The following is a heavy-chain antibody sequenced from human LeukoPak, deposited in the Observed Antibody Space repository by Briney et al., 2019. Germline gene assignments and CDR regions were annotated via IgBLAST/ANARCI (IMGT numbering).Heavy chain of an antibody. J-gene: IGHJ4*02. CDR3: ARIGARTVTTENFDY. V-gene: IGHV4-38-2*02. CDR2: IYHSGST. Sequence: SETLSLTCTVSGYSISSGYYWGWIRQPPGKGLEWIGSIYHSGSTYYNPSLKSRVTISVDTSKNQFSLKLSSVTAADTAVYYCARIGARTVTTENFDYWGQGTLVTVSS. D-gene: IGHD4-17*01. CDR1: GYSISSGYY.